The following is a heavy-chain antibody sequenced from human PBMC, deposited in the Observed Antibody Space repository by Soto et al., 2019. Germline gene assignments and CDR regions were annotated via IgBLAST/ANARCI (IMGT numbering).Heavy chain of an antibody. J-gene: IGHJ1*01. D-gene: IGHD3-10*01. CDR3: ARHAEFLFFGEPKPGYFQH. CDR2: IYYSGST. V-gene: IGHV4-39*01. Sequence: SETLSLTCTVSGGSISSGGYYWSWIRQHPGKGLEWIGYIYYSGSTYDNPSLKSRATIPVDTSTNQFSLKLRSVTAADTAVYYCARHAEFLFFGEPKPGYFQHWGQGTLVTVSS. CDR1: GGSISSGGYY.